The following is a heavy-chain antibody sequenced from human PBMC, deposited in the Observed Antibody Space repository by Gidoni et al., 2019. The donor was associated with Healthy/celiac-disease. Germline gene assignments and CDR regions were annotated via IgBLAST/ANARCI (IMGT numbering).Heavy chain of an antibody. J-gene: IGHJ4*02. Sequence: QVQLQQWGAGLLKPSETLSLTCAVYGGSFSGYYWSWIRQPPGKGLEWFGEINHSGSTNYNPSLKSRVTISVDTSKNQFSLKLSSVTAADTAVYYCARGRSGYSSSWYQVGDLRRRYFDYWGQGTLVTVSS. CDR3: ARGRSGYSSSWYQVGDLRRRYFDY. CDR1: GGSFSGYY. V-gene: IGHV4-34*01. D-gene: IGHD6-13*01. CDR2: INHSGST.